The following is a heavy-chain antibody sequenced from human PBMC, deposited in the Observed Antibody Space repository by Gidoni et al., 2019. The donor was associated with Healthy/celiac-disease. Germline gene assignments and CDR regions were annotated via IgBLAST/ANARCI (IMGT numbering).Heavy chain of an antibody. V-gene: IGHV3-23*01. J-gene: IGHJ6*03. CDR3: AKAPYCSSTSCYIYYYYMDV. Sequence: EVQLLESGGGLVQPGGSLRLSCAASGFPFSSYAMSWVRQAPGKGLEWVSAISGSGGSTYYADSVKGRFTISRDNSKNTLYLQMNSLRAEDTAVYYCAKAPYCSSTSCYIYYYYMDVWGKGTTVTVSS. CDR2: ISGSGGST. CDR1: GFPFSSYA. D-gene: IGHD2-2*01.